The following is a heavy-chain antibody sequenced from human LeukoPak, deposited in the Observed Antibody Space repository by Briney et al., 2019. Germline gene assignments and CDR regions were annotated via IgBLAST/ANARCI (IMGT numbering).Heavy chain of an antibody. CDR3: ATGGYGNYLVGYFDY. Sequence: GGSLRLSCAASGFTFSSYGMHWVRQAPGKGLEWVAVISYDGSNKYYADSVKGRFTISRDNSKNTLYLQMNSLRAEDTAVYYCATGGYGNYLVGYFDYWGQGTLVTVSS. D-gene: IGHD4-11*01. J-gene: IGHJ4*02. CDR1: GFTFSSYG. V-gene: IGHV3-30*03. CDR2: ISYDGSNK.